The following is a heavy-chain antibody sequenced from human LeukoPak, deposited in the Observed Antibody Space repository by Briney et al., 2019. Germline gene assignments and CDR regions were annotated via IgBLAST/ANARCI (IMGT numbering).Heavy chain of an antibody. CDR3: AREGSGEFADI. J-gene: IGHJ3*02. CDR1: GFTFDDYA. CDR2: ISWNSGTI. V-gene: IGHV3-9*01. Sequence: GGSLRLSCAASGFTFDDYAMHWVRQAPGKGLEWVSGISWNSGTIVYADSLKGRFTISRENGKNSLYLQVNSLRAGDTAVYYCAREGSGEFADIWGQGTMVTVSS. D-gene: IGHD3-10*01.